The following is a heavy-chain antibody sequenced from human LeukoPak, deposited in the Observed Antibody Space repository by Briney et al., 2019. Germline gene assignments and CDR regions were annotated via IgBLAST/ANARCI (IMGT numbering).Heavy chain of an antibody. CDR1: GYTFTSYY. CDR2: INPSGGST. CDR3: AREQACCSSTSCYGDYYGMDV. V-gene: IGHV1-46*01. Sequence: ASVKVSCKASGYTFTSYYMHWVRQAPGQGLEWMGIINPSGGSTSYAQKFQGRVTMTRDTSTSTVYMELSSLRSEDTAVYYCAREQACCSSTSCYGDYYGMDVWGQGTTVTVSS. D-gene: IGHD2-2*01. J-gene: IGHJ6*02.